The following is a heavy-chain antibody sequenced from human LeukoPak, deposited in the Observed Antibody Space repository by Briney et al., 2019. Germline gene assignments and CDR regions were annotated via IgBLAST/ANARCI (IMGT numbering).Heavy chain of an antibody. CDR1: GYIFTSYG. CDR3: ARAQTPLLLDY. J-gene: IGHJ4*02. D-gene: IGHD2-15*01. V-gene: IGHV1-18*01. Sequence: ASMKVSCKASGYIFTSYGIIWVRQAPGQGLQWMGWISAHNGNTNYAQKLQGRVTNTTDTSTNTVYMELRSLRADDTAVYYCARAQTPLLLDYWGQGTLVTVSS. CDR2: ISAHNGNT.